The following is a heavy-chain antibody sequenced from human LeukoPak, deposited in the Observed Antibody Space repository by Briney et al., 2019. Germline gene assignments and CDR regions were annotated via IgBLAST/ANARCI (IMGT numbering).Heavy chain of an antibody. CDR3: VRGPYGSGISNWFDP. V-gene: IGHV4-59*01. CDR2: IYYSGDT. Sequence: PSETLSLTCTVSDGAIAGYSWSWIRQPPGKGLEWIGYIYYSGDTNYNPSLQSRVTVSVDTSKNQFSLKLTSVTAADTAVYYCVRGPYGSGISNWFDPWGQGTLVIASS. D-gene: IGHD3-10*01. J-gene: IGHJ5*02. CDR1: DGAIAGYS.